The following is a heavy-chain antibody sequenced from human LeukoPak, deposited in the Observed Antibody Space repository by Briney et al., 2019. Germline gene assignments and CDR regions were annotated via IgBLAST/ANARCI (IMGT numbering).Heavy chain of an antibody. V-gene: IGHV4-59*11. CDR3: ARVSVDTAKDY. CDR1: GGSTSSLY. J-gene: IGHJ4*02. CDR2: IFYSGST. D-gene: IGHD5-18*01. Sequence: SETLSLTCTVAGGSTSSLYWNWIRQPPGKGLEWIGYIFYSGSTRYNPSLKSRVTISIDTSKNQFSLKLSSVTAADTAVYYCARVSVDTAKDYWGQGTLVTVSS.